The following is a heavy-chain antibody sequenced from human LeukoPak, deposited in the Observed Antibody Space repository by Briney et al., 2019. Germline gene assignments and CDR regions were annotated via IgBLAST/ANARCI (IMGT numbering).Heavy chain of an antibody. V-gene: IGHV3-20*04. CDR1: GFTFGDFC. CDR3: ESTPSGYDR. CDR2: INWNGGST. J-gene: IGHJ5*02. D-gene: IGHD5-12*01. Sequence: PGGSLRLSCAVSGFTFGDFCMPWVRQAPGKGLEWVSGINWNGGSTGYADSVKGRFTISRDNAKNSLYLQMNSLRDEDTAFYYCESTPSGYDRWGQGTLVTVSS.